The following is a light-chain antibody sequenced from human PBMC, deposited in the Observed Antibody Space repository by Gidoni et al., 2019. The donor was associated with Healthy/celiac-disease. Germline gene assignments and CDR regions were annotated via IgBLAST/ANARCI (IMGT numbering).Light chain of an antibody. CDR2: AAS. CDR1: QSISSY. V-gene: IGKV1-39*01. Sequence: IQMTQSPSSLSASVGDRVTITCRASQSISSYLNWNQQKPGKAPKLLIYAASSLQSGVPSRFSGSASGTFFTLTISRLQPEDFASYYCQHSYSPPITFGQGTRLEIK. J-gene: IGKJ5*01. CDR3: QHSYSPPIT.